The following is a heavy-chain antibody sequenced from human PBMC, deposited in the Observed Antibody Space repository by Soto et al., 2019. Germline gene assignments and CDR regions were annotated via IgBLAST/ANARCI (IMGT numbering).Heavy chain of an antibody. CDR3: AKTFYASGSYFLDY. V-gene: IGHV3-72*01. CDR1: GFTFSDHY. Sequence: GGSLRLSCAASGFTFSDHYMDWVRQAPGKGLEWVGRTRNKANSYTTEYAATVIGRFTISRDDSKNSVYLQLNSLKSEDTAVYFCAKTFYASGSYFLDYWGQGTLVTVSS. J-gene: IGHJ4*02. CDR2: TRNKANSYTT. D-gene: IGHD3-10*01.